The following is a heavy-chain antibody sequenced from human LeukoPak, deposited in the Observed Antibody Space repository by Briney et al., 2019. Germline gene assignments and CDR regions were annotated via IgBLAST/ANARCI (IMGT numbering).Heavy chain of an antibody. CDR2: ISSSSSTI. D-gene: IGHD6-19*01. Sequence: GGSLRLSCAASGFTFSSYSMNWVRQAPGKGLEWLSYISSSSSTIYYADSVKGRFTISRDNAKNSLSLQMNSLRAEDTAVYYCAKGSGSGWYGWFAPWGQGTLVTVSS. V-gene: IGHV3-48*04. J-gene: IGHJ5*02. CDR1: GFTFSSYS. CDR3: AKGSGSGWYGWFAP.